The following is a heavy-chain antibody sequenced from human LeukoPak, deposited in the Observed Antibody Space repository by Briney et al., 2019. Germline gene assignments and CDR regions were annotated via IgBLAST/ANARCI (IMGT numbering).Heavy chain of an antibody. D-gene: IGHD6-13*01. V-gene: IGHV3-7*03. CDR1: GFTFSSYW. J-gene: IGHJ4*02. CDR2: IKQDGSEK. Sequence: GGSLRLSCAASGFTFSSYWMSWVRQAPGKGLEWVANIKQDGSEKYYVDAVKGRFTISRDNAKNSLYLQMNSLRAEDTAVYYCAKSSSSWRYFDYWDQGTLVTVSS. CDR3: AKSSSSWRYFDY.